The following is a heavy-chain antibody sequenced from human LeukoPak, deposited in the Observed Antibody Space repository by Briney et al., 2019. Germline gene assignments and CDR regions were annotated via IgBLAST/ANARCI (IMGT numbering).Heavy chain of an antibody. Sequence: GGSLRLSCAAPGFTFSSYAMSWVRQAPGKGLEWVSAISGSGGSTYYADSVKGRFTISRDNSKNTLYLQMNSLRAEDTAVYYCAKDLYGSGSYFDYWGQGTLVTVSS. V-gene: IGHV3-23*01. D-gene: IGHD3-10*01. CDR2: ISGSGGST. CDR1: GFTFSSYA. CDR3: AKDLYGSGSYFDY. J-gene: IGHJ4*02.